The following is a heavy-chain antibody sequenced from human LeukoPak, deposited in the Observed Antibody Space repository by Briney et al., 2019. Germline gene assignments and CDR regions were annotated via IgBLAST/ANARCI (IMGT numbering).Heavy chain of an antibody. CDR3: ARVRYQTADY. CDR1: GFTFSSYE. Sequence: PGGSLRLSCAASGFTFSSYEMNWVRQAPGKGLEWVSYISSTGTTIHYADSVKSRFTISRDNAKDSLYLQLNSLRVEDTAVYYCARVRYQTADYWGQGTLVTVSS. CDR2: ISSTGTTI. V-gene: IGHV3-48*03. J-gene: IGHJ4*02. D-gene: IGHD3-16*02.